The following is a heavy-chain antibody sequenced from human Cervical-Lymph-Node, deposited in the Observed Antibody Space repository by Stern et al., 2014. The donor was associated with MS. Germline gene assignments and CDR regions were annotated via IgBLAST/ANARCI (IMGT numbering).Heavy chain of an antibody. J-gene: IGHJ5*02. D-gene: IGHD2-2*01. CDR1: GGSISRGDYY. CDR3: ASANCSSTSCPNWFDP. V-gene: IGHV4-30-4*01. Sequence: QLQLQESGPGLVKPSQTLSLTCTVSGGSISRGDYYWSWLRQPPGKGLEWIGYIYYSGSTYYNPSLKSRVTISVDTSKNQFSLKLSSVTAADTAVYYCASANCSSTSCPNWFDPWGQGTLVTVSS. CDR2: IYYSGST.